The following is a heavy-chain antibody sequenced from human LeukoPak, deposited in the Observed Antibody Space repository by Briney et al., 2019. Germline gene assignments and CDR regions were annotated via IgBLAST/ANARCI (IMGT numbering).Heavy chain of an antibody. J-gene: IGHJ4*02. CDR1: GFTFSGFA. Sequence: GGSLRLSCAASGFTFSGFAMTWVRQAPGKGLEWVAVIWYDGSNKYYADSVKGRFTISRDNSKNTLYLQMNSLRAEDTAVYYCARDQLTGFDSSGYYHGWGQGTLVTVSS. D-gene: IGHD3-22*01. V-gene: IGHV3-33*08. CDR2: IWYDGSNK. CDR3: ARDQLTGFDSSGYYHG.